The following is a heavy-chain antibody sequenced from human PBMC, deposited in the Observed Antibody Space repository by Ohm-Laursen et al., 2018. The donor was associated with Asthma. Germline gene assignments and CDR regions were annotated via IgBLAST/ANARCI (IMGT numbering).Heavy chain of an antibody. CDR3: ARFGRGERSNGMDV. D-gene: IGHD3-16*01. V-gene: IGHV3-7*05. Sequence: SLRLSCAASGLTFSSYWMTWVRQAPGKGLEWVAHINEDGSEESYLDSVKGRFTISRDNAKNSLYLQMNSLRAEDTAVYYCARFGRGERSNGMDVWGQGTTVTVSS. CDR2: INEDGSEE. CDR1: GLTFSSYW. J-gene: IGHJ6*02.